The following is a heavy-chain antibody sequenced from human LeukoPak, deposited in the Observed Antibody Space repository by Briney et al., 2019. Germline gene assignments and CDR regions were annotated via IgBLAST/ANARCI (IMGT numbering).Heavy chain of an antibody. Sequence: PGGSLRLSCAASGFTFDDHGMNWVRQAPGKGLEWVSGITWNSGTTGYADSVKGRFTISRDNSKNTLYLQMNSLRAEDTAVYYCARDWSIAAAATGWFDPWGQGTLVTVSS. CDR3: ARDWSIAAAATGWFDP. CDR2: ITWNSGTT. J-gene: IGHJ5*02. CDR1: GFTFDDHG. D-gene: IGHD6-13*01. V-gene: IGHV3-20*04.